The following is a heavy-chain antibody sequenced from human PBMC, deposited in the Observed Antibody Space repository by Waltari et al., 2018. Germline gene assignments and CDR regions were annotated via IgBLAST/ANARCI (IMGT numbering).Heavy chain of an antibody. D-gene: IGHD2-2*01. Sequence: QVQLVQSGAEVKKPGSSVKVSCKASGGTFSSYANSWVRQAPGQGLEWMGGIIPIFGTANYAQKFQGRVTITADESTSTAYMELSSLRSEDTAVYYGARDADVVVVPAAARSFNWFDPWGQGTLVTVSS. V-gene: IGHV1-69*12. CDR1: GGTFSSYA. CDR2: IIPIFGTA. J-gene: IGHJ5*02. CDR3: ARDADVVVVPAAARSFNWFDP.